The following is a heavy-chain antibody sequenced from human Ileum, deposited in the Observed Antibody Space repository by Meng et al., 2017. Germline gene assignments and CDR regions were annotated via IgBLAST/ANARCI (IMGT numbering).Heavy chain of an antibody. Sequence: QVQLKAPGQGLVKPPGTLSPTCAVSGGSISGSNCRSWGRQPPGKGLEWIGEIYHSGSTNYNPSLKSRVTISVDKSKIQFSLKLSSVTAADTAVYYCARESHYGGNFVTFDYWGQGTLVTVSS. CDR3: ARESHYGGNFVTFDY. CDR2: IYHSGST. D-gene: IGHD4-23*01. CDR1: GGSISGSNC. V-gene: IGHV4-4*03. J-gene: IGHJ4*02.